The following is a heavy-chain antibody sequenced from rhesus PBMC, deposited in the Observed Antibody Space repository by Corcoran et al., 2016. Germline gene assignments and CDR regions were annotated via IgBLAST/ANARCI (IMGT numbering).Heavy chain of an antibody. Sequence: EVQLVESGGGLVQPGGSLRLPCAASGFTLRSSALSWFRQAPGKGLEWVSNISYTGKTKDDADSVKGRFTISRDNAKNSLSLQMSSLRAEDTAVYYCTRNGAAAGNDYWGQGVLVTVSS. V-gene: IGHV3-136*01. CDR2: ISYTGKTK. D-gene: IGHD6-31*01. CDR1: GFTLRSSA. J-gene: IGHJ4*01. CDR3: TRNGAAAGNDY.